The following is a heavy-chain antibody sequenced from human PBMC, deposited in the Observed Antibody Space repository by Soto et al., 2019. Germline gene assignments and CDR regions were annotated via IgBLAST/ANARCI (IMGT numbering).Heavy chain of an antibody. J-gene: IGHJ3*02. Sequence: QVQLVESGGGVVQPGRSLRLSCAASGFTFSSYGMHWVRQAPGKGLEWVAVIWYDGSNKYYADSVKGRFTISRDNSKNTLYLQMNSLRAEDTAGYYCARDPGGYSPGNDAFYIWGQGTMVTVSS. CDR2: IWYDGSNK. V-gene: IGHV3-33*01. D-gene: IGHD3-22*01. CDR3: ARDPGGYSPGNDAFYI. CDR1: GFTFSSYG.